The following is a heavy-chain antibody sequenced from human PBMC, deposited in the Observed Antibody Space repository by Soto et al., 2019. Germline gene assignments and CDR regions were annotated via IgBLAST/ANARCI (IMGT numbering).Heavy chain of an antibody. CDR1: GITISNYP. V-gene: IGHV3-23*04. CDR3: VKDDGGYPSTAPH. CDR2: ISGSGDTT. D-gene: IGHD4-17*01. J-gene: IGHJ4*02. Sequence: EVRLVESGGGLVQPGGSLRLSCAASGITISNYPMSWVRQAQGKGLDWVSGISGSGDTTYYADSAKGRFTISKDISKNSLFLQLDSLRVEDSALYFCVKDDGGYPSTAPHWGQGTLVTVSP.